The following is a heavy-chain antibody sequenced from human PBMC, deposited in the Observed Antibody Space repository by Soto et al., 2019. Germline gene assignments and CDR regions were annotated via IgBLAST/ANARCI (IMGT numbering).Heavy chain of an antibody. CDR3: ARSPRSSPYFDY. CDR1: GYTFSNVW. D-gene: IGHD6-13*01. Sequence: GESLKISCQCSGYTFSNVWLAWVRQLPGKGLEYMGIIYPGDSETRYSPSFHGKATISADRSIGTAYLQWSSLEASDSAFYFCARSPRSSPYFDYWGQGALVTVSS. J-gene: IGHJ4*02. CDR2: IYPGDSET. V-gene: IGHV5-51*01.